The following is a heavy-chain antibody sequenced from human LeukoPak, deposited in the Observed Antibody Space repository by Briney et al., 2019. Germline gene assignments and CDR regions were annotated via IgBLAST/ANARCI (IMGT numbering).Heavy chain of an antibody. D-gene: IGHD6-13*01. J-gene: IGHJ4*02. CDR2: INPSGGST. V-gene: IGHV1-46*01. CDR1: GYTFTSYY. CDR3: ARASSSWNAFDH. Sequence: ASVKVSCKASGYTFTSYYMHRVRQAPGLGLEWMGIINPSGGSTSYAQKFQGRVTMTRDTSTSIVNMELSSLRSEDTAVYYCARASSSWNAFDHWGQGTLVTVSS.